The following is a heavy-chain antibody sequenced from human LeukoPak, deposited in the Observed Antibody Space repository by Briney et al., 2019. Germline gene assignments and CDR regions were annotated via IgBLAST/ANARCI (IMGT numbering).Heavy chain of an antibody. CDR2: INHSGST. V-gene: IGHV4-34*01. Sequence: SSETLSLTCAVYGGSFSGYYWSWIRQPPGKGLEWIGEINHSGSTNYNPSLKSRVTISVDTSKNQFSLKLSSVTAADTAVYYCARHVSGSYPFDPWGQGTLVTVSS. D-gene: IGHD1-26*01. J-gene: IGHJ5*02. CDR3: ARHVSGSYPFDP. CDR1: GGSFSGYY.